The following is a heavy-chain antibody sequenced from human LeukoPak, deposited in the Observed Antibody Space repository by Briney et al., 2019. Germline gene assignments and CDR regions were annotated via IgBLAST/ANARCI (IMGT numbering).Heavy chain of an antibody. CDR1: GFTFSIYA. D-gene: IGHD3-22*01. J-gene: IGHJ4*02. CDR3: AKEATMIVVAPVANY. Sequence: PGGSLRLSCAASGFTFSIYAMSWVRQDPGKGLEWVSAISGSGGSGGSTYYADSVKGRFTISRDNSKNTLYLQMNSLRAEDTAVYYCAKEATMIVVAPVANYWGQGTLVTVSS. V-gene: IGHV3-23*01. CDR2: ISGSGGSGGST.